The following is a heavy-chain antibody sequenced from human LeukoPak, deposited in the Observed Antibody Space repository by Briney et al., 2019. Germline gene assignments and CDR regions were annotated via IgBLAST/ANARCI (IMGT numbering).Heavy chain of an antibody. CDR2: IIPIFGTA. V-gene: IGHV1-69*13. Sequence: GASVKVSCKASGGTFSSYAISWVRQAPGQGLEWMGGIIPIFGTANYAQKFQGRVTITADESTSTAYMELSSLRSEDTAVYYCASPGFLEWLSPFDYWGQGTLVTVSS. D-gene: IGHD3-3*01. CDR1: GGTFSSYA. J-gene: IGHJ4*02. CDR3: ASPGFLEWLSPFDY.